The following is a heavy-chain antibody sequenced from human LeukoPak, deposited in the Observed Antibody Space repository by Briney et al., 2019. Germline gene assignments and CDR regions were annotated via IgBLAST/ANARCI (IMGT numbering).Heavy chain of an antibody. CDR2: IHHSGST. J-gene: IGHJ4*02. V-gene: IGHV4-59*01. Sequence: PSETLSLTCTDSGGSISSYYWSWIRQPPGKGLEWIGYIHHSGSTNSNPSLKSRVTISVDTSKNQFSLKLSSVTAADTAVYYCARGAYVYYSDSSGYYYFDFWAQGTLVTVSS. D-gene: IGHD3-22*01. CDR3: ARGAYVYYSDSSGYYYFDF. CDR1: GGSISSYY.